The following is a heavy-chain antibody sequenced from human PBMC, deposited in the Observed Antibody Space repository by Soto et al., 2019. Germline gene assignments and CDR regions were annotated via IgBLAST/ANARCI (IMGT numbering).Heavy chain of an antibody. V-gene: IGHV1-18*01. CDR3: ARASGIAVAGTYYGMDV. J-gene: IGHJ6*02. D-gene: IGHD6-19*01. Sequence: ASVKVSCKASGYTFTSYGVSWVRQAPGQGLEWMGWISAYNGNTKYAQKLQGRVTMTRDTSTTTAYMELSSLKSEDTAVYYCARASGIAVAGTYYGMDVWGQGTTVTVSS. CDR2: ISAYNGNT. CDR1: GYTFTSYG.